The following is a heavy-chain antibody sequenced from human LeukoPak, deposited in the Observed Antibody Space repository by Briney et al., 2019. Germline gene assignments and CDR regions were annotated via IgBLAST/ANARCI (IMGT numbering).Heavy chain of an antibody. J-gene: IGHJ4*02. V-gene: IGHV4-59*08. CDR1: GGSISSYY. D-gene: IGHD6-6*01. CDR2: IYYSGST. CDR3: AVIAARRGDY. Sequence: SETLSLTCTVSGGSISSYYWSWIRQPPGKGLEWIGYIYYSGSTNYNPSLKSRVTISVDTSKNQFSLKLSSVTAADTAVYYCAVIAARRGDYWGQGTLVTVSS.